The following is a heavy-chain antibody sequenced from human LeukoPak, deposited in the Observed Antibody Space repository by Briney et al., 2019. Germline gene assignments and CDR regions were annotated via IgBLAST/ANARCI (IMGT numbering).Heavy chain of an antibody. CDR1: GFTFSSYS. V-gene: IGHV3-48*02. CDR2: ISSSSSTI. Sequence: GGSLRLSCAASGFTFSSYSMNWVRQAPGKGLEWVSYISSSSSTIYYADSVKGRFTISRDNAKNSPYLQMNSLRDEDTAVYYCARTNWTPNPFFDSWGQGTLVTVSS. D-gene: IGHD1-1*01. CDR3: ARTNWTPNPFFDS. J-gene: IGHJ4*02.